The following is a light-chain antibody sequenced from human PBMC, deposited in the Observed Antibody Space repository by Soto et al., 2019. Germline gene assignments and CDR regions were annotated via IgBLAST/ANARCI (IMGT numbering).Light chain of an antibody. CDR2: KAS. J-gene: IGKJ4*01. CDR1: ESISSW. V-gene: IGKV1-5*03. Sequence: DIQMTQSPSTLSASVGDRIIITCRASESISSWLAWYQQKPGKAPKLLIYKASTLESGVPSRFSASGSGTDFTLTISSLQPDDSATYFCHQYSDSHTFGGGTKVEIK. CDR3: HQYSDSHT.